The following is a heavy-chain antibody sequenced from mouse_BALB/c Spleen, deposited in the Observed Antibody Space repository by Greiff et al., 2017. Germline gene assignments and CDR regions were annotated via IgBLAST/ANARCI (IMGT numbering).Heavy chain of an antibody. J-gene: IGHJ4*01. Sequence: EVQGVESGGGLVKPGGSLKLSCAASGFTFSDYYMYWVRQTPEKRLEWVATISDGGSYTYYPDSVKGRFTISRDNAKNNLYLQMSSLKSEDTAMYYCARGGDDYDVDYWGQGTSVTVSS. V-gene: IGHV5-4*02. CDR1: GFTFSDYY. D-gene: IGHD2-4*01. CDR3: ARGGDDYDVDY. CDR2: ISDGGSYT.